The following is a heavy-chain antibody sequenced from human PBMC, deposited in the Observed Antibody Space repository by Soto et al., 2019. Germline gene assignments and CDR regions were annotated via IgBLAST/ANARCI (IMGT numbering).Heavy chain of an antibody. CDR2: ISTYNDNT. CDR3: ARVMVRLFGSGSSRPYGLDV. Sequence: QVQLVQSGAEVKKPGASVKVSCKVSGDSFSKYGFTWVRQAPGQGLEWMGWISTYNDNTNYAQNLQGRVTMTTDTSTTTVYMELRSLRSDDTAVYYCARVMVRLFGSGSSRPYGLDVWGQGTTVTVSS. D-gene: IGHD3-10*01. V-gene: IGHV1-18*01. CDR1: GDSFSKYG. J-gene: IGHJ6*02.